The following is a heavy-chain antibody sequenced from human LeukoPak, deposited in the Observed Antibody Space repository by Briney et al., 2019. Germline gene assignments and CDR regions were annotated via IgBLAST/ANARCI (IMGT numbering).Heavy chain of an antibody. D-gene: IGHD6-6*01. CDR2: VIPIFGTA. V-gene: IGHV1-69*13. CDR3: ARDLREYDAIGHKYSSSYPDY. Sequence: GASVKVSCKASGGTFSSYAISWVRQAPGQGLEWMGGVIPIFGTANYAQKFQGRVTITADESTSTAYMELSSLRSEDTAVYYCARDLREYDAIGHKYSSSYPDYWGQGTLVTVSS. J-gene: IGHJ4*02. CDR1: GGTFSSYA.